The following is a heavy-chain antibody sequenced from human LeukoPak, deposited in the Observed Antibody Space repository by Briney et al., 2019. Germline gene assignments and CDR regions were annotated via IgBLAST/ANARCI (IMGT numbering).Heavy chain of an antibody. CDR1: GFDFSDFW. V-gene: IGHV3-7*03. CDR3: AREWGYGCGGECFSGIQAYYGMDV. Sequence: GGSLRLSCAAAGFDFSDFWMGWVRQVPGKGLEWVATIKKDGSETHYVDSMKGRFTISRHNAESSLYLQMNRLRAEDTAIYYCAREWGYGCGGECFSGIQAYYGMDVWGQGTTVTVSS. J-gene: IGHJ6*02. CDR2: IKKDGSET. D-gene: IGHD2-15*01.